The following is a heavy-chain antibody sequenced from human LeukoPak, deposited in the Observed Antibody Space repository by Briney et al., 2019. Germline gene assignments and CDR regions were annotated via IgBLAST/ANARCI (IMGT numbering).Heavy chain of an antibody. CDR3: ARDPINDFWSGHPTFYYYYGMDV. D-gene: IGHD3-3*01. Sequence: GASVKVSCKASGYTFTGYYMHWVRQAPGQGLEWMGWINPNSGGTNYAQMFQGRVTMTRDTSISTAYMELSRLRSDDTAVYYCARDPINDFWSGHPTFYYYYGMDVWGQGTTVTVSS. V-gene: IGHV1-2*02. J-gene: IGHJ6*02. CDR1: GYTFTGYY. CDR2: INPNSGGT.